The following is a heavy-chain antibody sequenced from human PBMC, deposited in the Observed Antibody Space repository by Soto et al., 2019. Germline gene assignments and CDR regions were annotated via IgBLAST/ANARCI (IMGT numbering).Heavy chain of an antibody. V-gene: IGHV4-30-4*01. D-gene: IGHD2-21*01. CDR1: GGSISSGGYY. J-gene: IGHJ6*02. CDR3: GSSYCGCARCPGLDV. Sequence: QVQLQESGPGLVKPSQTLSLTCTVSGGSISSGGYYWTWIRQPPGKGLEWIGYISHSGNTYYNSSLERRLPRSLDTPKTQFALSLSSVTAADPAVYYCGSSYCGCARCPGLDVWGRGTTVTVSS. CDR2: ISHSGNT.